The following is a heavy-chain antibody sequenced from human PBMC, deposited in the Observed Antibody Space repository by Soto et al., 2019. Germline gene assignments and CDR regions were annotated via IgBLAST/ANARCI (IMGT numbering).Heavy chain of an antibody. CDR3: AREVKSAAASAAFDI. V-gene: IGHV4-31*03. J-gene: IGHJ3*02. CDR2: IDYIGRA. CDR1: GGSISSDNYF. D-gene: IGHD2-15*01. Sequence: SETLSLTCTVSGGSISSDNYFWSWIRQHPGKGLEWIGYIDYIGRAYYSPSLKSRVTTSVDTSKNQFSLRLSSVTVADTATYYCAREVKSAAASAAFDISGQGPVVTV.